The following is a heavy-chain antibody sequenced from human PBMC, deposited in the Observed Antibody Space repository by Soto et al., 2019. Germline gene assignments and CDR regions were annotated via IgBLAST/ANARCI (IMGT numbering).Heavy chain of an antibody. J-gene: IGHJ4*02. Sequence: PGGSLRLSCAASGFTFSNYAMHWVRQAPGKGLEWVAVISYDGSNKYYADSVKGRFTISRDNSKNTLYLQMNSLRAEDTAVYYCARGSPSAMIVVVIPFDYWGQGTLVTVSS. CDR2: ISYDGSNK. CDR1: GFTFSNYA. CDR3: ARGSPSAMIVVVIPFDY. D-gene: IGHD3-22*01. V-gene: IGHV3-30-3*01.